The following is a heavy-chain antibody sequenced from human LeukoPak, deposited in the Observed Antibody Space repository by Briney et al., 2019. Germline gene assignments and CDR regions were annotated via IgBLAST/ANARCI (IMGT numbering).Heavy chain of an antibody. CDR2: IKQDGSEK. J-gene: IGHJ1*01. Sequence: GGSLRLSCAASGFTFSSYWMSWVRHAPGKGLEWVANIKQDGSEKYYVDSVKGRFTISRDNAKNSLYLQMNSLRAEDTAVYYCAREVAVAVPVYWGQGTLVTVSS. V-gene: IGHV3-7*01. CDR1: GFTFSSYW. D-gene: IGHD6-19*01. CDR3: AREVAVAVPVY.